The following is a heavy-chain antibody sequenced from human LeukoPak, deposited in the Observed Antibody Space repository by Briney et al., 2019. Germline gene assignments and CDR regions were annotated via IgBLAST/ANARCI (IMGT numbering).Heavy chain of an antibody. CDR3: AHGGNSGSYSEN. Sequence: SETLSLTCTVSRGSMTGHYWSWIRQPAGKALEWIGRIYSSGNTDYNPSLNSRVTMSVDTSRSQFSLKLSSVTAADTAVYYCAHGGNSGSYSENWGQGTPVTVSS. V-gene: IGHV4-4*07. CDR2: IYSSGNT. CDR1: RGSMTGHY. J-gene: IGHJ4*02. D-gene: IGHD1-26*01.